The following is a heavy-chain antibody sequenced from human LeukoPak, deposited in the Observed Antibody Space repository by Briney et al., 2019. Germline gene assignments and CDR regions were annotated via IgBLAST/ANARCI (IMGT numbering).Heavy chain of an antibody. CDR1: GFNFSSYW. J-gene: IGHJ4*02. CDR2: IEEDGGEK. D-gene: IGHD2-15*01. V-gene: IGHV3-7*01. Sequence: PGGSLRLSCATSGFNFSSYWMSWVRQAPGKGLEWVANIEEDGGEKYYVGSVKGRFTISRDNAKNSLYLQMNSLRAEDTAVYYCAREGGDIADTGFDFWGQGTLVNVSS. CDR3: AREGGDIADTGFDF.